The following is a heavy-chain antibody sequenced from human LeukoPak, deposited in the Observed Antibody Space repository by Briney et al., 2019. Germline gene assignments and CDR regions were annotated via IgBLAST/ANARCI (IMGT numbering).Heavy chain of an antibody. CDR2: ISSSGSTI. V-gene: IGHV3-11*01. D-gene: IGHD3-10*01. J-gene: IGHJ3*02. CDR3: AREKLFGSDAFDI. CDR1: GFTFSDYY. Sequence: PGGSLRLSCAASGFTFSDYYMSWIRQAPGKGLEWVSYISSSGSTIYYADSVKGRFTISRDNAKNSPYLQMNSLRAEDTAVYYCAREKLFGSDAFDIWGQGTMVTVSS.